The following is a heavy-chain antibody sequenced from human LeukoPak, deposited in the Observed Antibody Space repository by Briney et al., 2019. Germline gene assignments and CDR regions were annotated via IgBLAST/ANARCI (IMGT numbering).Heavy chain of an antibody. J-gene: IGHJ4*03. D-gene: IGHD3-16*01. CDR3: TTRSCGAGACSSSFYYYYGLHF. CDR1: GNSIIKFA. V-gene: IGHV1-69*13. Sequence: GASVKVSCKASGNSIIKFAVSWVRQAPGQGLEWMGGIIPLFGTADYPQKFQGRVTITADESTSTTYMELSSLKSEDTATYYCTTRSCGAGACSSSFYYYYGLHFWGQGTPVFVSS. CDR2: IIPLFGTA.